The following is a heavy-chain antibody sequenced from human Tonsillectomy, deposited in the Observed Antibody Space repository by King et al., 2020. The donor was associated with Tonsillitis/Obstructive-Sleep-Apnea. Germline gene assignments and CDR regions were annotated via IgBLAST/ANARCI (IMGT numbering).Heavy chain of an antibody. J-gene: IGHJ6*03. D-gene: IGHD3-3*01. CDR2: ISNSGSYI. Sequence: VQLVESGGGLVKPGGSLRLSCAASGFTFSSYSMNWVRQAPGKGLEWVSSISNSGSYIYYADSLKGRFTISRDNAKNSLYLQMNSLRAEDTAVYYCARPNTISPIQYYYYYYMDVWGKGTPVTVS. CDR3: ARPNTISPIQYYYYYYMDV. V-gene: IGHV3-21*01. CDR1: GFTFSSYS.